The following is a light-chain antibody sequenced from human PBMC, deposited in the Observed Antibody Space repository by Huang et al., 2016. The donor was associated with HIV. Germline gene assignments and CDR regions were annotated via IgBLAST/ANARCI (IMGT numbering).Light chain of an antibody. CDR2: DVS. J-gene: IGKJ4*01. CDR1: QCIGTY. V-gene: IGKV3-11*01. CDR3: QQRSKWPLT. Sequence: EIVLTHSPVTLSFSPGDRATLSCRASQCIGTYLDWYQQKSGQPPRLLIYDVSNRAAGVPARFSDSGSETDFTLTIASLDPDDFAIYHCQQRSKWPLTFGGGTKVEMK.